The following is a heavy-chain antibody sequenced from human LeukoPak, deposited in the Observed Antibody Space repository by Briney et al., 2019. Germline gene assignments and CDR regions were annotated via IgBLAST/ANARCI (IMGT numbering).Heavy chain of an antibody. CDR2: IYKDGST. Sequence: SETLSLTCSVSGDSISRSYWNWIRQSPGKGLEWIARIYKDGSTIYNPSLESRVTISIDTSRNQFSLNLTSVTAADTAVYYCARDSGSGWYVLDSWGQGTLVSVSS. V-gene: IGHV4-59*01. CDR3: ARDSGSGWYVLDS. J-gene: IGHJ4*02. CDR1: GDSISRSY. D-gene: IGHD6-19*01.